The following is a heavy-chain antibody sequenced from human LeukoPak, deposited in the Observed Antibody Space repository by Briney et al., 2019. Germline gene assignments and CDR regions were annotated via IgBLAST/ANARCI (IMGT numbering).Heavy chain of an antibody. CDR1: GXTFSSYE. V-gene: IGHV3-48*03. Sequence: GGSLRLSCAASGXTFSSYEMNWARQAPGKGREWVSYISSSGSTIYYADSVKGRFTISRDNAKNSLYLQMNSLRAEDTAVYYCARDSPYYDILTGYHTAFDYWGQGTLVTVSS. CDR2: ISSSGSTI. CDR3: ARDSPYYDILTGYHTAFDY. D-gene: IGHD3-9*01. J-gene: IGHJ4*02.